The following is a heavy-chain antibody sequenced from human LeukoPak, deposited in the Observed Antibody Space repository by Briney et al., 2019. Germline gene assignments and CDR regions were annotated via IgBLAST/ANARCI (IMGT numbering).Heavy chain of an antibody. V-gene: IGHV1-18*01. CDR1: GYTFTSYG. CDR2: ISAYNGNT. CDR3: ARASNWNDVEDGWFDP. J-gene: IGHJ5*02. Sequence: ASVKVSCKASGYTFTSYGISWVRQAPGQGLEWMGWISAYNGNTNYAQKLQGRVTMTTDTSTSTAYMELRSLRSDDTAVYYCARASNWNDVEDGWFDPWGQGTLVTVSS. D-gene: IGHD1-1*01.